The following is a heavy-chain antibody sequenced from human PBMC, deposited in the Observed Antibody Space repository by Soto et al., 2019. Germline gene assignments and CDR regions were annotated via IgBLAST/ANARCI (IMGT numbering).Heavy chain of an antibody. Sequence: QVQLVQSGAEVKKPGSSVKVSCKASGGTFSSHTISWVRQAPGQGLEWMGRIIAILGITNYEQKFQGRVTITADKSTSTAYMELSSLRSEDTAVYYCALKGSYGTNLDFWGPGTLVTVSS. V-gene: IGHV1-69*02. D-gene: IGHD5-18*01. CDR3: ALKGSYGTNLDF. J-gene: IGHJ4*02. CDR1: GGTFSSHT. CDR2: IIAILGIT.